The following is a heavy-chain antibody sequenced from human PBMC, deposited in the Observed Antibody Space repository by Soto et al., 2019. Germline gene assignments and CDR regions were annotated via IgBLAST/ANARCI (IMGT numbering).Heavy chain of an antibody. Sequence: SVKVSCKASGGTFSSYAISWVRQAPGQGLEWMGGIIPIFATANYAQKFQGRVTITADKSTSTAYMELSSLSSEDTAVYYCARGGYSYGPAGDYFDYWGQGTLVTVSS. D-gene: IGHD5-18*01. CDR1: GGTFSSYA. J-gene: IGHJ4*02. V-gene: IGHV1-69*06. CDR2: IIPIFATA. CDR3: ARGGYSYGPAGDYFDY.